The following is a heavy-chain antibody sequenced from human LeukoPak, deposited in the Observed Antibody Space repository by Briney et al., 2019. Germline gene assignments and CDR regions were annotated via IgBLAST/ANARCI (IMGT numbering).Heavy chain of an antibody. CDR2: IYSNT. V-gene: IGHV3-66*01. D-gene: IGHD2-21*02. CDR3: ARRGDGGRAFDI. CDR1: GFTVNSNY. Sequence: GGSLRLSCAASGFTVNSNYMAWVRQAPGKGLEWVSSIYSNTYYVDSVKGRFTISRDNSENTLYLQMDSLRVEDTAVYYCARRGDGGRAFDIWGQGTMVTVSS. J-gene: IGHJ3*02.